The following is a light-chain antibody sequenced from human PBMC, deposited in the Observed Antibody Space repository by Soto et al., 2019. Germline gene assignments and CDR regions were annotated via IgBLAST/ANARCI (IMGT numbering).Light chain of an antibody. V-gene: IGLV2-14*03. CDR1: STDVGGYNY. Sequence: QSVLTQPASVSGSPGQSITISCTGSSTDVGGYNYVSWHQQHPGKAPKLMIFDVTKRPSGVSNRFSGSKSGDMASLTISGLQAEDEADYYFSSYTRDKTVLFGGGTKVTVL. CDR3: SSYTRDKTVL. CDR2: DVT. J-gene: IGLJ2*01.